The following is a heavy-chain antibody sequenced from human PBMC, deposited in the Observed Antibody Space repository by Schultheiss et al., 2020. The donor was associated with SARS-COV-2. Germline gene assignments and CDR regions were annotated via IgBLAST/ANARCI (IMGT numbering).Heavy chain of an antibody. D-gene: IGHD3-3*01. J-gene: IGHJ4*02. CDR3: ARLVQFLEGGGDDY. CDR2: ISAYNSNT. V-gene: IGHV1-18*01. Sequence: ASVKVSCKASGYTFTNYGISWVRQAPGQGLEWMGWISAYNSNTNYSQKFQGRVTMTTDTSTRTAYMELMSLISDDTAVYYCARLVQFLEGGGDDYWGQGTLVTVSS. CDR1: GYTFTNYG.